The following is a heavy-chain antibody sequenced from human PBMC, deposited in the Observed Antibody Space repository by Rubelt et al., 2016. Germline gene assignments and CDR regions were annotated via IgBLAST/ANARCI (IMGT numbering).Heavy chain of an antibody. V-gene: IGHV3-33*01. CDR2: IWYDGSNK. CDR3: VRGLGGSARNYLDY. J-gene: IGHJ4*02. Sequence: QVQLVESGGGVVQPGGSLRLSCAASGFTFSSYGMHWVRQAPGKGLEWVAIIWYDGSNKYYGDSGKGRFTISRDNSKNTVYRQMNSLSAEDTAVYYCVRGLGGSARNYLDYWGQGTPVTVSS. D-gene: IGHD4-23*01. CDR1: GFTFSSYG.